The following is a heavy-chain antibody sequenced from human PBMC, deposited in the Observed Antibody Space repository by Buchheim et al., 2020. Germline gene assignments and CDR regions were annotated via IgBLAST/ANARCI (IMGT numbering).Heavy chain of an antibody. CDR2: IYYSGST. V-gene: IGHV4-30-4*07. D-gene: IGHD3-16*01. J-gene: IGHJ4*02. Sequence: QVQLQESGPGLVKPSQTLSLTCAVSGGSISSGGYSWSWIRQPPRKGLEWIGYIYYSGSTYYNPSLKSRVTISVDTSKNQFSLKLSSVTAADTAVYYCARVVITFGGVLYFDYWGQGTL. CDR3: ARVVITFGGVLYFDY. CDR1: GGSISSGGYS.